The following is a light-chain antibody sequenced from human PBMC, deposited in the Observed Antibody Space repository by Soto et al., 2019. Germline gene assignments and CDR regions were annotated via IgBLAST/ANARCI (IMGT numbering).Light chain of an antibody. CDR1: QSVSSSY. Sequence: EIVLTQSPGTLSLSPWERATLSCSASQSVSSSYLAWYQQKPGQAPRLLIYGASSRATGIPDRFSGSGSGTDFTLTISRLEPEDFAVYYCQQYGGSPLTFGGGTKVDIK. V-gene: IGKV3-20*01. CDR3: QQYGGSPLT. CDR2: GAS. J-gene: IGKJ4*01.